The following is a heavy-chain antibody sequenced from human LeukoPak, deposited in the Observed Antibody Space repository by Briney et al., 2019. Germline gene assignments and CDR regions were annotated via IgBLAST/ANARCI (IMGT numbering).Heavy chain of an antibody. CDR3: ASMTTVTLDDAFDI. CDR2: IWYDGSKR. J-gene: IGHJ3*02. CDR1: GFIFSSYG. V-gene: IGHV3-33*01. Sequence: GSLRLSCAASGFIFSSYGMHWVRQAPGKGLEWVALIWYDGSKRSYADSVKGRFTISRDNSKNTLYLQMNSLRVEDTAVYYCASMTTVTLDDAFDIWGQGTMVTVSS. D-gene: IGHD4-17*01.